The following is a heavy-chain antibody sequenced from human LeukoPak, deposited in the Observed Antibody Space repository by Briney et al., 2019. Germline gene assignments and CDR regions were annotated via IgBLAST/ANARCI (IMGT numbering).Heavy chain of an antibody. CDR2: IYHSGST. Sequence: SETLSLTCAVSGGSISSGGHSWSWIRQPPGKGLEWIGYIYHSGSTYYNPSLKSRVTISVDRSKNQFSLKLSSVTAADTAVYYCARVRYYDSSGYPRTDWYFDLWGRGTLVTVSS. J-gene: IGHJ2*01. D-gene: IGHD3-22*01. CDR1: GGSISSGGHS. CDR3: ARVRYYDSSGYPRTDWYFDL. V-gene: IGHV4-30-2*01.